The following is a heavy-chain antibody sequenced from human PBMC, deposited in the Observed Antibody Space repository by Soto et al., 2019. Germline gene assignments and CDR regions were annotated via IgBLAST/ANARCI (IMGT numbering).Heavy chain of an antibody. CDR1: GYTFTGYY. Sequence: SVKVSCKASGYTFTGYYMHWVRQAPGQGLEWMGIINPSGGSTSYAQKFQGRVTMTRDTSTSTVYMELSSLRSEDTAVYYCARDSSDWSPITNWFDPWGQGTLVTSPQ. CDR3: ARDSSDWSPITNWFDP. V-gene: IGHV1-46*03. CDR2: INPSGGST. D-gene: IGHD6-19*01. J-gene: IGHJ5*02.